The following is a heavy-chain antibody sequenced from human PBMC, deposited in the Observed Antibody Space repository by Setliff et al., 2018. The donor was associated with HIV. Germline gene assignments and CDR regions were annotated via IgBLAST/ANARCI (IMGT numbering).Heavy chain of an antibody. Sequence: PGGSLRLSCAASGFTFSSYGMHWVRQAPGKGLEWLAIIWYDGSNKYYADSVKGRFTISRDNSKNTLYLQMNSLRAEDTAVYYCLLPCTSGWHNWADPWGQGILVTVSS. D-gene: IGHD6-19*01. CDR1: GFTFSSYG. V-gene: IGHV3-33*01. CDR3: LLPCTSGWHNWADP. J-gene: IGHJ5*02. CDR2: IWYDGSNK.